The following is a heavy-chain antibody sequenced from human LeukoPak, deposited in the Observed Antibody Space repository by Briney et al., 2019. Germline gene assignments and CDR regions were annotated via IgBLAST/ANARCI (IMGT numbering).Heavy chain of an antibody. CDR2: IYYSGST. D-gene: IGHD3-22*01. V-gene: IGHV4-59*01. CDR1: GGSISSYY. Sequence: SETLSLTCTVSGGSISSYYWSWIRQPPGKGLEWIGYIYYSGSTNYNPSLKSRVTISVDTSKNQFSLKLSSVTAADTAVYYCARDLGYDSSSQAFDIWGQGTMVTVSS. CDR3: ARDLGYDSSSQAFDI. J-gene: IGHJ3*02.